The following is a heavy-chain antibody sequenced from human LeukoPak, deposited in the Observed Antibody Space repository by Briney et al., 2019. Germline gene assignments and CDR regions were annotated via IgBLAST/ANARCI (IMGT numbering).Heavy chain of an antibody. Sequence: SETLSLTCAVYGGSFSGYYWSWIRQPPGKGLEWIGEINHSGSANYNPSLKSRVTISVDTSKNQFSLKLSSVTAADTAVYYCARVVSRDGYNANAFDIWGQGTMVTVSS. D-gene: IGHD5-24*01. CDR2: INHSGSA. CDR3: ARVVSRDGYNANAFDI. V-gene: IGHV4-34*01. J-gene: IGHJ3*02. CDR1: GGSFSGYY.